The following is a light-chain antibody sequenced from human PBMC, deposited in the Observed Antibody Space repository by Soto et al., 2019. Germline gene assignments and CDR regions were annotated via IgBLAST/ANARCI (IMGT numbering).Light chain of an antibody. J-gene: IGLJ1*01. V-gene: IGLV1-40*01. CDR1: SSNIGAGYD. CDR2: GNS. Sequence: QSVLTQPPSVSGAPGQRVTISCTGSSSNIGAGYDVHWYQHLPGTAPKLLISGNSNRPSGVPDRFSGSKSGTSASLAITGLQAEDEADYYCQSYASSLSGSEVFGTGTKVTVL. CDR3: QSYASSLSGSEV.